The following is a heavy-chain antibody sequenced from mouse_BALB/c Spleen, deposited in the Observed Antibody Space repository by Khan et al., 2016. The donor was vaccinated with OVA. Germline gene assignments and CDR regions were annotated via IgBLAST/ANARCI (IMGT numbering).Heavy chain of an antibody. D-gene: IGHD4-1*01. CDR1: GFTFSSYS. CDR3: ASHLTGSFAY. Sequence: EVELVESGGDLVKPGGSLKLSCAASGFTFSSYSMSWVRQTPDKRLEWVASISSGGDYTYYPDIVKGRFTISRDNANNTLYLQRSSLKSEDTAMYYCASHLTGSFAYWGHGTLVTVSA. V-gene: IGHV5-6*01. J-gene: IGHJ3*01. CDR2: ISSGGDYT.